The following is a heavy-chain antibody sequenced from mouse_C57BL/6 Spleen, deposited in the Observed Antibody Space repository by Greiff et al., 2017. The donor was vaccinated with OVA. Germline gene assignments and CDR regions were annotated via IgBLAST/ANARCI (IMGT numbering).Heavy chain of an antibody. V-gene: IGHV3-6*01. Sequence: DVKLQESGPGLVKPSQSLSLTCSVTGYSITSGYYWNWIRQFPGNKLEWMGYISYDGSNNYNPSLKNRISITRDTSKNQFFLKLNSVTTEDTATYYCASYLDYYAMDYWGQGTSVTVSS. CDR3: ASYLDYYAMDY. J-gene: IGHJ4*01. CDR2: ISYDGSN. D-gene: IGHD5-1*01. CDR1: GYSITSGYY.